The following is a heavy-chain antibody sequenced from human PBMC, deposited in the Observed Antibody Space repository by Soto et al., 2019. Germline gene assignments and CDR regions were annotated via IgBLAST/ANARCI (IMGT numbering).Heavy chain of an antibody. CDR2: INPDSGGT. D-gene: IGHD3-3*01. V-gene: IGHV1-2*02. Sequence: GASVKVSCKASGYTFTGNYIQWVRQAPGQGVEWMGWINPDSGGTSSAQKFQGRVTMTRDTSVTTSYMELSRLSSDDTAVYYCARDPRPPSGWLGFWEYGMDVWGQGTTVTVSS. CDR1: GYTFTGNY. J-gene: IGHJ6*02. CDR3: ARDPRPPSGWLGFWEYGMDV.